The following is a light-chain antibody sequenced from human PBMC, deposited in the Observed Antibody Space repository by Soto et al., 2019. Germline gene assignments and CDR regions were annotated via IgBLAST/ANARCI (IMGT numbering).Light chain of an antibody. CDR3: ISYRGTSTLV. J-gene: IGLJ2*01. Sequence: QSALTQPASVSGSPGQSITISCTGTSTDVGAYNYVSWYQQHPGKAPKLVIFDVTNRPSEVSDRFSGSKSGNTASLTISGLQFEDEADYYCISYRGTSTLVFGGGTKLTVL. V-gene: IGLV2-14*01. CDR2: DVT. CDR1: STDVGAYNY.